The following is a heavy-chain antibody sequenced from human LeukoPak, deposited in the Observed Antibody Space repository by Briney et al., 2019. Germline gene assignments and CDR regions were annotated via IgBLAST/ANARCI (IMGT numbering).Heavy chain of an antibody. J-gene: IGHJ4*02. CDR1: GYTFTSYY. V-gene: IGHV1-46*01. CDR2: INPSGGST. Sequence: GASVKVSCKASGYTFTSYYMHWVRQAPGQGLEWMGIINPSGGSTSYAQKFQGRVTITRDTSASTAYMELSSLRSEDTAVYYCARVRGGWFPLDYWGQGTLVTVSS. CDR3: ARVRGGWFPLDY. D-gene: IGHD6-19*01.